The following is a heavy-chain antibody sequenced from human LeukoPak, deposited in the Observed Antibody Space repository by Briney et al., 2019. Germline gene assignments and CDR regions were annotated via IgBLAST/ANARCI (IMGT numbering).Heavy chain of an antibody. CDR2: IYYSGST. CDR3: ARDQHAEAKNPGWFDP. Sequence: TSETLSLTCTVSGGSISSSSYYWGWIRQPPGKGLEWIGSIYYSGSTYYNPSLKSRVTISVDTSKNQCSLKLSSVTAADTAVYYCARDQHAEAKNPGWFDPWGQGTLVTVSS. CDR1: GGSISSSSYY. V-gene: IGHV4-39*07. J-gene: IGHJ5*02.